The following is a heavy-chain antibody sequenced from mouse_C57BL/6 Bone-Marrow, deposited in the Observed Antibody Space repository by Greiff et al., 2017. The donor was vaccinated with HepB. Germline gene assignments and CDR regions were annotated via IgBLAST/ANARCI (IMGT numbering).Heavy chain of an antibody. V-gene: IGHV5-12*01. CDR3: ARRDYGSRTGAMDY. J-gene: IGHJ4*01. D-gene: IGHD1-1*01. Sequence: VQLKESGGGLVQPGGSLKLSCAASGFTFSDYYMYWVRQTPEKRLEWVAYISNGGGSTYYPDTVKGRFTISRDNAKNTLYLQMSRLKSEDTAMYYCARRDYGSRTGAMDYWGQGTSVTVSS. CDR2: ISNGGGST. CDR1: GFTFSDYY.